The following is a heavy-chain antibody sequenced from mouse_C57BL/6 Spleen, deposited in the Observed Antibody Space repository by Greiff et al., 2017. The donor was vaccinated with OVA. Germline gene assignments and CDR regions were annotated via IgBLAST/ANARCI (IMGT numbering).Heavy chain of an antibody. J-gene: IGHJ2*01. V-gene: IGHV1-7*01. CDR1: GYTFTSYW. Sequence: QVQLQQSGAELAKPGASVQLSCKASGYTFTSYWMHWVKQRPGQGLEWIGYITPSSGYTKYNQKFKDKATLTADKSSSTAYMQLSSLTYEDSAVYYCGVGDLEFDCWGQGTTVTVSA. CDR2: ITPSSGYT. CDR3: GVGDLEFDC.